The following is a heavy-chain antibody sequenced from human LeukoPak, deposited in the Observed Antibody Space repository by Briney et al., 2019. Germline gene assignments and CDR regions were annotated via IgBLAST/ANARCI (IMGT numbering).Heavy chain of an antibody. J-gene: IGHJ4*02. CDR1: GYTFGNYG. CDR2: ISAYNGNT. V-gene: IGHV1-18*01. CDR3: ARDDYGDYRRY. Sequence: GASVKVSCKASGYTFGNYGIRWVRQAPGQGLEWMGWISAYNGNTNYAQKFQGRVTMTTDTSTSTAYMELRSLRFDDTAVYYCARDDYGDYRRYWGQGTLVTVSS. D-gene: IGHD4-17*01.